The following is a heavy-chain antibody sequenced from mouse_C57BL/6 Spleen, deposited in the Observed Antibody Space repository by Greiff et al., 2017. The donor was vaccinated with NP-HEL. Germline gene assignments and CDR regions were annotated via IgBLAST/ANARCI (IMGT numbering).Heavy chain of an antibody. J-gene: IGHJ3*01. V-gene: IGHV1-82*01. CDR2: IYPGDGDT. CDR3: ARSLLLAWFAY. D-gene: IGHD1-1*01. CDR1: GYAFSSSW. Sequence: VQLQQSGPELVKPGASVKISCKASGYAFSSSWMNWVKQRPGKGLEWIGRIYPGDGDTNYNGKFKGKATLTADKSSSTAYMQLSSLTSEDSAVYFCARSLLLAWFAYWGQGTLVTVSA.